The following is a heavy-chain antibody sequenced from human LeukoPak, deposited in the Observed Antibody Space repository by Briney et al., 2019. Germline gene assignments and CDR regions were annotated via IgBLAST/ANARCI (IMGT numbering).Heavy chain of an antibody. Sequence: GGSLRLSCAASGFTFRNYGMHWVRQAPGKGLEWVAIIWYDGSQKHYGDSVKGRATISRDNSKNTLYLQMGSLRAEDTAVYYCARAPEDVYSKYVGDYWGQGTLVTVSS. CDR1: GFTFRNYG. CDR3: ARAPEDVYSKYVGDY. D-gene: IGHD6-13*01. V-gene: IGHV3-33*01. J-gene: IGHJ4*02. CDR2: IWYDGSQK.